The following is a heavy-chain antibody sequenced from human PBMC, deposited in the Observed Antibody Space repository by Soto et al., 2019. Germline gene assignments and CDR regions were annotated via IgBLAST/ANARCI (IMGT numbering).Heavy chain of an antibody. Sequence: EVQLLESGGGLVQPGGSLRLSCAASGLTFSNYGMNWVRQAPGKGLEWDGGISGTGGSAYHADSVKGRLTISRDNSKNTLYLQMNSLRAEDTAIYYCVKEGSGWDSRGSFDFWGRGTMVTVSS. CDR1: GLTFSNYG. CDR2: ISGTGGSA. V-gene: IGHV3-23*01. CDR3: VKEGSGWDSRGSFDF. J-gene: IGHJ3*01. D-gene: IGHD6-19*01.